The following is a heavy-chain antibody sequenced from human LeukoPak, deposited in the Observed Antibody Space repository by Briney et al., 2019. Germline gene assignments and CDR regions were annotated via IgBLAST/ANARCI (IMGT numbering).Heavy chain of an antibody. V-gene: IGHV4-39*07. D-gene: IGHD6-19*01. CDR2: INHSGST. J-gene: IGHJ4*02. Sequence: PSETLSLTCTVSGDSISSRSYYWDWIRQPPGKGLEWIGEINHSGSTNYNPSLKSRVTISVDTSKNQFSLKLSSVTAADTAVYYCARDGGSSGWYIIDYWGQGTLVTVSS. CDR1: GDSISSRSYY. CDR3: ARDGGSSGWYIIDY.